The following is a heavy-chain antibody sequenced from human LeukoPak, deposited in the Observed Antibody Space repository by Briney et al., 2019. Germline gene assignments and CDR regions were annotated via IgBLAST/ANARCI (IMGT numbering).Heavy chain of an antibody. J-gene: IGHJ5*02. V-gene: IGHV4-4*07. CDR3: ARTLSNSLYSSSTRGSWFDP. CDR1: GGSISSYY. D-gene: IGHD6-6*01. Sequence: SETLSLTCTVSGGSISSYYWSWIRQPDGKGLEWIGRIYTSGSTDYNPSLKSRVTMSVDTSKNQFSLKLSSVTAADTAVYYCARTLSNSLYSSSTRGSWFDPWGQGTLVTVSS. CDR2: IYTSGST.